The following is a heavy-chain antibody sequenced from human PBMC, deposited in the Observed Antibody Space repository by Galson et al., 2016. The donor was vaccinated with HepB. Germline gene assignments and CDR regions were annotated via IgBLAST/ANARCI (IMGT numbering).Heavy chain of an antibody. V-gene: IGHV2-5*02. J-gene: IGHJ2*01. CDR3: AHSLYYYGSGSYSFDL. CDR1: GFSLSTSGVG. CDR2: IYWDDDK. Sequence: PALVKPTQTLTLTCTFSGFSLSTSGVGVGWIRQPPGKALEWLALIYWDDDKRYRPSLKRRLTITKDTSKNQVVLTVTDMDPVNTATYYCAHSLYYYGSGSYSFDLWGRGTLVTVSS. D-gene: IGHD3-10*01.